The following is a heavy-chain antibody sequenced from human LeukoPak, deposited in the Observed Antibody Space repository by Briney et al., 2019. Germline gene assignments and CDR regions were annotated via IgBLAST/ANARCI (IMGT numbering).Heavy chain of an antibody. CDR3: AKDHPSSGWPTFEY. D-gene: IGHD6-19*01. V-gene: IGHV3-23*01. J-gene: IGHJ4*02. CDR2: ITNNNGKT. Sequence: GGSLRLSCAASGFTFSSYAMSWVRQVPGKGLEWLASITNNNGKTYYAYSVKGRFTISRDESENTVYLQMNSLRSEDTAIYYCAKDHPSSGWPTFEYWGQGTLVTVSP. CDR1: GFTFSSYA.